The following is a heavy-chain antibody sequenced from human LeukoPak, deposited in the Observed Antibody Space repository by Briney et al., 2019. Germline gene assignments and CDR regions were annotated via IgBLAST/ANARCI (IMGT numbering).Heavy chain of an antibody. Sequence: GGSLRLSCAASGFTFSDAWMSWVRQAPGKGLEWVGRIKSKTDGGTTDYAAPVKGGFTISRDDSKNTLYLQMNSLKIEDTAVYYCARYYGDSGSQYYFDYWGQGTLVTVSS. D-gene: IGHD3-22*01. CDR2: IKSKTDGGTT. CDR1: GFTFSDAW. J-gene: IGHJ4*02. CDR3: ARYYGDSGSQYYFDY. V-gene: IGHV3-15*01.